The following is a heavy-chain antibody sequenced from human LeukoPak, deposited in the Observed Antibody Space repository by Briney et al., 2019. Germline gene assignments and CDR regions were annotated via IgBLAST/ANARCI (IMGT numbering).Heavy chain of an antibody. D-gene: IGHD3-22*01. CDR3: ARDLRNYYDSSGLNWFDP. J-gene: IGHJ5*02. V-gene: IGHV1-69*13. CDR1: GGTFSRNA. CDR2: IIPIFGTA. Sequence: ASVKVSCKASGGTFSRNAISWVRQAPGQGLEWMGGIIPIFGTANYAQKFQGRVTITADESTSTAYMELSSLRSEDTAVYYCARDLRNYYDSSGLNWFDPRGQGTLVTVSS.